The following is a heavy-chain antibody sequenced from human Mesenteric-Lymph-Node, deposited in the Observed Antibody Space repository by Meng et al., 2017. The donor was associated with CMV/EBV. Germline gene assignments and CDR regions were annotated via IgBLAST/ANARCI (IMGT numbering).Heavy chain of an antibody. Sequence: ASVKVSCKASGFTLINYGVSWVRQAPGQGLEFMGWISDYNGNTNYAQNFQGRVTMTTDSSTSTAFMELRGLRSDDTAVYYCARGGMMWRSGIVIEPAAAFDFWGQGTLVTVSS. CDR2: ISDYNGNT. D-gene: IGHD2-2*01. CDR1: GFTLINYG. J-gene: IGHJ4*02. CDR3: ARGGMMWRSGIVIEPAAAFDF. V-gene: IGHV1-18*01.